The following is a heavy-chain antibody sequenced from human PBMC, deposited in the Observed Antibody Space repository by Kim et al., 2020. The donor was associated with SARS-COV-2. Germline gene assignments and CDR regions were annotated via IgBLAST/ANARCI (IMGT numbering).Heavy chain of an antibody. CDR3: ARDGAPSLRGVPFGY. V-gene: IGHV1-18*01. CDR1: GYTFTSYG. J-gene: IGHJ4*02. D-gene: IGHD3-10*01. CDR2: ISAYNGNT. Sequence: ASVKVSCKASGYTFTSYGISWVRQAPGQGLEWMGWISAYNGNTNYTQKLQGRVTMTTDTSTSTAYMELRSLRSDDTAVYYCARDGAPSLRGVPFGYWGQGTLVTVSS.